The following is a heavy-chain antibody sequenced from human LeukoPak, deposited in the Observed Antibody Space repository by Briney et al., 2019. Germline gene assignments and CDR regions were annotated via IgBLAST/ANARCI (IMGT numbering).Heavy chain of an antibody. D-gene: IGHD6-19*01. CDR2: INPSGGST. Sequence: ASVKVSCKASGYTFTSYYMHWVRQAPGQGLEWMGIINPSGGSTSYAQKFQGRVTMTRDTSTSTVYMELSSLRSEDTAVYYYARAVAGNDAFDIWGQGTMVTVSS. J-gene: IGHJ3*02. CDR3: ARAVAGNDAFDI. V-gene: IGHV1-46*01. CDR1: GYTFTSYY.